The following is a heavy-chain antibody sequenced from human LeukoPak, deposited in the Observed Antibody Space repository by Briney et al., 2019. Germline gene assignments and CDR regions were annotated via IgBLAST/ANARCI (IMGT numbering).Heavy chain of an antibody. D-gene: IGHD5-18*01. J-gene: IGHJ4*02. CDR2: IKSKSDGGTT. CDR1: GFTFSKAW. V-gene: IGHV3-15*01. CDR3: TTDFRRGYTYGNHDY. Sequence: GGSLRLSCAASGFTFSKAWMSWVRQAPGKGLEWVGRIKSKSDGGTTDYAAPVRGRFTISRDDEKNTLYMQMNSLKTEDTAVYYCTTDFRRGYTYGNHDYWGQGTLVTVSS.